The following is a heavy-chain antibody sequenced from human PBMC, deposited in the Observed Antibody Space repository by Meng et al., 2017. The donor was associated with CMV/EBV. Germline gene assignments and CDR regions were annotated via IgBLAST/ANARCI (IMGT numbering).Heavy chain of an antibody. CDR2: LLPILGIA. Sequence: SVKVSCKASGGTFSSSTISWVRQAPGHGLAWMGRLLPILGIANSAQQFQGRVTITADPSPSTAYMELSSLRSEDTAVYYCARVGSGSQAGFIFHAFDIWGQSTMFPFS. CDR3: ARVGSGSQAGFIFHAFDI. V-gene: IGHV1-69*02. D-gene: IGHD1-26*01. J-gene: IGHJ3*02. CDR1: GGTFSSST.